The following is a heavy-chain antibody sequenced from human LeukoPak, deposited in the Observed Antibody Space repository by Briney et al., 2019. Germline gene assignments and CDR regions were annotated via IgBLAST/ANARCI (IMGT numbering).Heavy chain of an antibody. CDR1: GFTVSSNY. V-gene: IGHV3-66*01. J-gene: IGHJ6*02. CDR2: IYSGGST. D-gene: IGHD5-24*01. CDR3: ARDRDGYNLGYYYYYGMDV. Sequence: PGGSLRLSCAASGFTVSSNYMSWVRQAPGKGLEWVSVIYSGGSTYYADSVKGRFTISRDNSKNTLYLQMNSLRAEDTAVYYCARDRDGYNLGYYYYYGMDVWGQGTTVTVPS.